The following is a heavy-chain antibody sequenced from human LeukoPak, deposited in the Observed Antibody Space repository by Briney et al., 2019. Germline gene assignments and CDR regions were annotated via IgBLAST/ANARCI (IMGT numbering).Heavy chain of an antibody. Sequence: GGSLRLSCAASGFTFSSYSMNWVRQAPGKGLEWVSSISSSSSYIYYADSVKGRFTISRDNAKNSLYLQMNSLRAEDTAVYYCAREITMIVVVQGMDVWGRGTTVTVSS. CDR1: GFTFSSYS. CDR2: ISSSSSYI. CDR3: AREITMIVVVQGMDV. V-gene: IGHV3-21*01. D-gene: IGHD3-22*01. J-gene: IGHJ6*02.